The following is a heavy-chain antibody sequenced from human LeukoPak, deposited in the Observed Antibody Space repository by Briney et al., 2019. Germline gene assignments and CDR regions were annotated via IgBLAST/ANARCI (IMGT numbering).Heavy chain of an antibody. CDR1: GYTFTGYY. CDR2: INPNSGGT. D-gene: IGHD3-9*01. CDR3: ARDLANYDILTGYHSDYYYYMDV. J-gene: IGHJ6*03. V-gene: IGHV1-2*02. Sequence: ASMKVSCKASGYTFTGYYIHWVRQAPGQGLEWMGWINPNSGGTNYAQKFHNRVTMTRDMSTSTVYMELSSLRSEDTAVYYCARDLANYDILTGYHSDYYYYMDVWGKGTTVTVSS.